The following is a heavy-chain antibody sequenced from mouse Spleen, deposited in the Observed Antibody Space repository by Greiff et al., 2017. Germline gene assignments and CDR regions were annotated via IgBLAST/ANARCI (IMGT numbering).Heavy chain of an antibody. CDR3: ARCGITTWFAY. J-gene: IGHJ3*01. Sequence: DVRLVESGGGLVKPGGSLKLSCAASGFTFSSYAMSWVRQTPEKRLEWVASISSGGSTYYPDSVKGRFTISRDNARNILYLQMSSLRSEDTAMYYCARCGITTWFAYWGQGTLVTVSA. CDR1: GFTFSSYA. V-gene: IGHV5-6-5*01. D-gene: IGHD1-1*01. CDR2: ISSGGST.